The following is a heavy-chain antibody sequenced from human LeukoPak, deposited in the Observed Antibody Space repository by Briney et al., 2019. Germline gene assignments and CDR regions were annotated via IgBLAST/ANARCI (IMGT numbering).Heavy chain of an antibody. CDR3: ARESASAPPFDY. Sequence: GGSLRLSCAASGFTFNIYEMNWVRQAPGKGLEWVSYISSSGNTIYYADSVKGRFTISRDDPKNSPYLQMNSLRAEDTAVYYCARESASAPPFDYWGQGTLVTVSS. V-gene: IGHV3-48*03. CDR2: ISSSGNTI. CDR1: GFTFNIYE. J-gene: IGHJ4*02.